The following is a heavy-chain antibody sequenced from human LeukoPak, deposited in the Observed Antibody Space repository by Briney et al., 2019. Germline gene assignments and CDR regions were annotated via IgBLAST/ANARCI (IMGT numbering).Heavy chain of an antibody. CDR1: GYTFTSYG. V-gene: IGHV1-2*02. J-gene: IGHJ4*02. CDR3: ARHSSDWEFDY. D-gene: IGHD6-19*01. Sequence: GASVKVSCKASGYTFTSYGISWVRQAPGQGLEWMGWINPNSGGTNYAQKFQGRVTMTRDTSISTAYMELSRLRSDDTAVYYCARHSSDWEFDYWGQGTLVTVSS. CDR2: INPNSGGT.